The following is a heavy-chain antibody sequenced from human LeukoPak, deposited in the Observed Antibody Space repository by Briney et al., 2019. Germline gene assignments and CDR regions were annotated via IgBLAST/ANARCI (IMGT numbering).Heavy chain of an antibody. V-gene: IGHV4-39*01. D-gene: IGHD1-26*01. J-gene: IGHJ4*02. CDR2: ILYTGRT. Sequence: SETLSLTCTVSGDSISSSRFYWAWIRQPPGQGLEWIGSILYTGRTFYNPSLKSRVTISVYTSKNQFSLRLDSVTASDTAVYYCARRDVGATIDYWGQGTLVTVSS. CDR1: GDSISSSRFY. CDR3: ARRDVGATIDY.